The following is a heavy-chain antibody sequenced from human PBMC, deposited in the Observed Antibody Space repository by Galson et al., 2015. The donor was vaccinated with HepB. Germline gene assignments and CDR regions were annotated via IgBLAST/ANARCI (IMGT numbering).Heavy chain of an antibody. V-gene: IGHV1-69*13. CDR1: GGTFSSYA. J-gene: IGHJ4*02. Sequence: SVKVSCKASGGTFSSYAISWVRQAPGQGLEWMGGIIPIFGTANYAQKFQGRVTITADESTSTAYMELSSLRSEDTAVYYCASSKDFDWLPMDWGQGTLVTVSS. CDR2: IIPIFGTA. CDR3: ASSKDFDWLPMD. D-gene: IGHD3-9*01.